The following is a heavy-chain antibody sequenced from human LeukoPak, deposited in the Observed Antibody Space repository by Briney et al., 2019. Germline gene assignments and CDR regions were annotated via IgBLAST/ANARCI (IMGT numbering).Heavy chain of an antibody. Sequence: GGSLRLSCAASGFTFSSYGMHWVRQAPGKGLEWVAVISYDGSNKYYADSVKGRFTISRDNSKNTLYLQMNSLRAEDTAVYYCPKAGVAGTKYYYDSSGYYYYNWFDPWGQGTLVTVSS. CDR2: ISYDGSNK. V-gene: IGHV3-30*18. CDR3: PKAGVAGTKYYYDSSGYYYYNWFDP. J-gene: IGHJ5*02. D-gene: IGHD3-22*01. CDR1: GFTFSSYG.